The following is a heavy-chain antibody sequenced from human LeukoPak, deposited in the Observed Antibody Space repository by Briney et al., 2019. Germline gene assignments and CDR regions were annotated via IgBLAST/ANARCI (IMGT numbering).Heavy chain of an antibody. CDR3: ATSPTAMVRGVIDDAFDI. Sequence: ASVKLSCKASGGTFSSYAMSWVRQAPGQGLEWMGGIIPIFGTANYAQKFQGRVTITADESTSTAYMELSSLRSEDTDVYYCATSPTAMVRGVIDDAFDIWGQGTMVTVSS. CDR1: GGTFSSYA. D-gene: IGHD3-10*01. V-gene: IGHV1-69*01. J-gene: IGHJ3*02. CDR2: IIPIFGTA.